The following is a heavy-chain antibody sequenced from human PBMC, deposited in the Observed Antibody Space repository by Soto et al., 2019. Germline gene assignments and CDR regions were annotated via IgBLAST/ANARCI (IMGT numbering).Heavy chain of an antibody. CDR1: GYTFTSYG. D-gene: IGHD2-15*01. J-gene: IGHJ4*02. V-gene: IGHV1-18*01. CDR3: ARTGCRSGGSCYSRSSDY. CDR2: TSAYNGNT. Sequence: ASVKVSCKASGYTFTSYGISWVRQAPGQGLEWMGWTSAYNGNTNYAQKLQGRVTMTTDTSTSTAYMELRSLRSDDTAVYYCARTGCRSGGSCYSRSSDYWGQGTLVTVSS.